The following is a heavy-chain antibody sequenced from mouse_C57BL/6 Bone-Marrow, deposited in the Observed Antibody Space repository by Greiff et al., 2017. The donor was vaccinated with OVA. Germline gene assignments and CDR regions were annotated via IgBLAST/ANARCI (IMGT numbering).Heavy chain of an antibody. Sequence: EVKLMESGGGLVKPGGSLKLSCAASGFTFSSYAMSWVRQTPEKRLEWVATISDGGGYTYYPDNVQGRFTISRDNAKNTLYLQMSHLKSEDTAMYYCAREGDGDYGGQGTTLTVSS. CDR2: ISDGGGYT. J-gene: IGHJ2*01. D-gene: IGHD3-3*01. CDR3: AREGDGDY. V-gene: IGHV5-4*01. CDR1: GFTFSSYA.